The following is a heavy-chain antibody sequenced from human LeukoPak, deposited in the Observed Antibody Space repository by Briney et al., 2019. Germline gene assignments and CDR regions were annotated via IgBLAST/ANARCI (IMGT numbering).Heavy chain of an antibody. Sequence: PGGSLRLSCAASGFTFSSYGMSWVRQAPGKGLEWVSAISGSGGSTYYADSVKGRFTISRDNSKNTLYLQMNSLRAEDTAVYYCAKVTTMIVVVTQYFDYWGQGTLVTVSS. J-gene: IGHJ4*02. CDR3: AKVTTMIVVVTQYFDY. CDR1: GFTFSSYG. V-gene: IGHV3-23*01. CDR2: ISGSGGST. D-gene: IGHD3-22*01.